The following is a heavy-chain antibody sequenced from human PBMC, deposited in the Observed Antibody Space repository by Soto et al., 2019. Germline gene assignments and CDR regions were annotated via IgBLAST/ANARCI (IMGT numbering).Heavy chain of an antibody. CDR3: ARAEDYYDSSGYYPVGTYYYYYGMDV. V-gene: IGHV4-59*01. Sequence: PSETLSLTCTVSGGSISRYYWSWIRQPPGKGLEWIGYIYYSGSTNYNPSLKSRVTISVDTSKNQFSLKLSSVTAADTAVYYCARAEDYYDSSGYYPVGTYYYYYGMDVWGQGTTVTV. D-gene: IGHD3-22*01. CDR1: GGSISRYY. CDR2: IYYSGST. J-gene: IGHJ6*02.